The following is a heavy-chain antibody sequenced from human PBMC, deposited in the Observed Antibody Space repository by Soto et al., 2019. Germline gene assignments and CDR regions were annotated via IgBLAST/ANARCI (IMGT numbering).Heavy chain of an antibody. CDR2: ISWNSGSI. J-gene: IGHJ6*02. CDR1: GFTFDDYA. Sequence: EVQLVESGGGLVQPGRSLRLSCAASGFTFDDYAMHWVRQAPGKGLEWVSGISWNSGSIGYADSVKGRFTISRDNAKNSLYLQMNSLRAEDTALYYCAKDTSSGWYLDYYGMDVWGQGTTVTVSS. D-gene: IGHD6-19*01. V-gene: IGHV3-9*01. CDR3: AKDTSSGWYLDYYGMDV.